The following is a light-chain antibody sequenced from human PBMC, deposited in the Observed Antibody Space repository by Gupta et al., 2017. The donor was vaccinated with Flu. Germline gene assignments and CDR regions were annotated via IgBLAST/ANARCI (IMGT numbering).Light chain of an antibody. CDR1: QSVSSY. CDR2: DAT. V-gene: IGKV3-11*01. CDR3: QQGSNWPQT. J-gene: IGKJ1*01. Sequence: EILLTHSPATLSLSPGGRTTLSCSTSQSVSSYLAWYQQKPGQAPRLLIYDATNRATGIPAMFSGSWCGTDFTTIIRRLEHEDFAVYYWQQGSNWPQTFGQGTKVEIK.